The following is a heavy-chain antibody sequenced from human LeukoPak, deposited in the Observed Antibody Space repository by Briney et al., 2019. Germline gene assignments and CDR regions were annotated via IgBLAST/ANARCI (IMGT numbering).Heavy chain of an antibody. CDR1: GFTVSSNY. Sequence: GGSLRLSCAASGFTVSSNYMSWVRQAPGKGLEWVSVIYGGGSTYYADSVKGRFTISRDNSKNTLYLQMNSLRAEDTAVYYCARGRSLLWFDYWGQGTLVTVSS. D-gene: IGHD3-10*01. V-gene: IGHV3-66*01. CDR2: IYGGGST. CDR3: ARGRSLLWFDY. J-gene: IGHJ4*02.